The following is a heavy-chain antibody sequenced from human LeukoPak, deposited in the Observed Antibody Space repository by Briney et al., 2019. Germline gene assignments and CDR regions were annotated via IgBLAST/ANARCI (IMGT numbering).Heavy chain of an antibody. CDR1: GFTVGSNY. Sequence: GGSQRLSCAASGFTVGSNYMSWVRQAPGKGLEWVSIIYRGGSTNYADSVKGRFTISRDTSKNTLYLQMNSLRAEDTAVYYCARLSANSSAYFFDYWGQGTLVTVSS. J-gene: IGHJ4*02. CDR3: ARLSANSSAYFFDY. V-gene: IGHV3-66*04. CDR2: IYRGGST. D-gene: IGHD3-22*01.